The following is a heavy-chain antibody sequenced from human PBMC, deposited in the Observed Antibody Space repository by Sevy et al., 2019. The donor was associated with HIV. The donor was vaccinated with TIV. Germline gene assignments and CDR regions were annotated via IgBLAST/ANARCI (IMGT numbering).Heavy chain of an antibody. CDR1: GFTFNSYS. CDR3: ARDTIYAIDI. D-gene: IGHD2-2*01. Sequence: GESLKISCAASGFTFNSYSVNWVRQAPGKGLEWVSYISSRENVVNYADSVKGRFTISTDTTKNSLYLQMNSLRDEDTAVYYCARDTIYAIDIWGQGTMVTVSS. V-gene: IGHV3-48*02. CDR2: ISSRENVV. J-gene: IGHJ3*02.